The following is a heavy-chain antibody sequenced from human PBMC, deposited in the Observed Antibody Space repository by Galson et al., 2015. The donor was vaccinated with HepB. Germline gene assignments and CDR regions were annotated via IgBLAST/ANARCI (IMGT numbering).Heavy chain of an antibody. J-gene: IGHJ4*02. Sequence: SVKVSCKASGYTFTSYGISWVRQAPGQGLEWMGWIRPYNGDTNYPQKLQGRVTMTTDISTSTAYLELRSLRSDDTAVYYCARDWRIVVVPAANNFDYWGQGTLVTVSS. CDR3: ARDWRIVVVPAANNFDY. CDR2: IRPYNGDT. CDR1: GYTFTSYG. V-gene: IGHV1-18*01. D-gene: IGHD2-2*01.